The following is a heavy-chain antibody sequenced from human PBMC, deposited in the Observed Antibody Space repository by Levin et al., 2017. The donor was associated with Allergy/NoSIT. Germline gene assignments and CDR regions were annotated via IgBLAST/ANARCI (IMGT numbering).Heavy chain of an antibody. V-gene: IGHV1-2*02. Sequence: ASVKVSCKASGYTFTGYYMHWVRQAPGQGLEWMGWINPNSGGTNYAQKFQGRVTMTRDTSISTAYMELSRLRSDDTAVYYCARIRGYGDYVGYFQHWGQGTLVTVSS. CDR1: GYTFTGYY. D-gene: IGHD4-17*01. J-gene: IGHJ1*01. CDR2: INPNSGGT. CDR3: ARIRGYGDYVGYFQH.